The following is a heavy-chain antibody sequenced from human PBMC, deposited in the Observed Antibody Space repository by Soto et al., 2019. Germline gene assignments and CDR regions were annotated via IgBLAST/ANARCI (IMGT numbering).Heavy chain of an antibody. D-gene: IGHD2-8*01. J-gene: IGHJ4*02. CDR1: GYTFTSYD. V-gene: IGHV1-8*01. CDR3: ARVVNGGNFDY. Sequence: EAGVKVSCKASGYTFTSYDIHWVRQATRQGLAWMGWMNPNSGNTGYAQKFQGRVNMTRNASIRTAYMELSSPRSEETAVSYCARVVNGGNFDYWGQGTLVTVSS. CDR2: MNPNSGNT.